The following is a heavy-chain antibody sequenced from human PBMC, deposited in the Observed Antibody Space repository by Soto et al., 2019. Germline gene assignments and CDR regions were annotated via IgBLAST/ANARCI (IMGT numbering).Heavy chain of an antibody. Sequence: SETLSLTCTVSGGSISSGDFYWSWIRQPPGKGLEWIGYIYYSGSAYYNPSLKSRVTISVDTSKNQFSLNLISVSAADTAVYYCARVLYYGSGTSDLWGQGTLVTVSS. CDR1: GGSISSGDFY. V-gene: IGHV4-30-4*01. CDR2: IYYSGSA. D-gene: IGHD3-10*01. J-gene: IGHJ5*02. CDR3: ARVLYYGSGTSDL.